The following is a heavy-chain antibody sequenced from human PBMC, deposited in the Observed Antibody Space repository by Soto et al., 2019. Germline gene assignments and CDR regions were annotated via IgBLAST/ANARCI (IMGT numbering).Heavy chain of an antibody. CDR3: ARVEGNDAFDI. V-gene: IGHV1-2*04. CDR2: INPNSGGT. CDR1: GYTFTGYY. Sequence: ASVKVSCKASGYTFTGYYMHWVRQAPGQGLEWMGWINPNSGGTNYAQKFQDWVTMTRDTSISTAYMELSRLRSDDTAVYYCARVEGNDAFDIWGQGTMVTVSS. J-gene: IGHJ3*02. D-gene: IGHD3-10*01.